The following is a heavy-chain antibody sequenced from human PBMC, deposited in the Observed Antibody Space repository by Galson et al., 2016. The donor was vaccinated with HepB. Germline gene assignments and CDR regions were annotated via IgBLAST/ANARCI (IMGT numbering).Heavy chain of an antibody. CDR3: ARAHWGVVSIEWNYFDY. D-gene: IGHD3-3*01. CDR1: GFTFSSYG. J-gene: IGHJ4*02. CDR2: IWYDGSKK. V-gene: IGHV3-33*01. Sequence: SLRLSCAASGFTFSSYGMHWVRQAPGKGLAWVAFIWYDGSKKYYADSVKGRFTISRDNSKNTLYLQMNRLRVEDTAIYYCARAHWGVVSIEWNYFDYWGQGALVTVSS.